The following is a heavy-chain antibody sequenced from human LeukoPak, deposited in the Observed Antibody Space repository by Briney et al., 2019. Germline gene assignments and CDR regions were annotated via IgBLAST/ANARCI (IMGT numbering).Heavy chain of an antibody. Sequence: GGSLRLSCAASGFTFSSYGMHWVRQASGKGLEWVAFIRYDGSNKYYADSVKGRFTISRDNSKNTLYLQMKSLRAEDTALYYCAKEVRRYCSGGSCPPWGQGTLVTVS. CDR1: GFTFSSYG. D-gene: IGHD2-15*01. CDR3: AKEVRRYCSGGSCPP. J-gene: IGHJ5*02. V-gene: IGHV3-30*02. CDR2: IRYDGSNK.